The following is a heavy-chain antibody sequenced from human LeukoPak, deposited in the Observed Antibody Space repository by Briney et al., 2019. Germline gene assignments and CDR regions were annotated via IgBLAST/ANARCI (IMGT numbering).Heavy chain of an antibody. J-gene: IGHJ6*03. CDR2: ISSSGSTI. CDR3: ARGENYYYYYYMDV. V-gene: IGHV3-48*03. CDR1: GFTFSSYE. Sequence: TGGSLRLSCAASGFTFSSYEMNWVRQAPGKGLEWVSYISSSGSTIYYADSVKGRFTISRDNAKNSLYLQMNSLRAEDTAVYYCARGENYYYYYYMDVWGKGTTVTISS.